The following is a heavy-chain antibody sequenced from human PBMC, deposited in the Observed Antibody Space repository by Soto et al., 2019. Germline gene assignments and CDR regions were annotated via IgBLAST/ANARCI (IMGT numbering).Heavy chain of an antibody. CDR1: GGTFSSYA. CDR2: IIPIFGTA. V-gene: IGHV1-69*13. J-gene: IGHJ5*02. D-gene: IGHD3-22*01. CDR3: ARWGYYYDSSGYPNPNWFDP. Sequence: SVKVSCKASGGTFSSYAISWVRQAPGQGLEWMGGIIPIFGTANYAQKFQGRVTITADESTSTAYMELSSLRSEDTAVYYCARWGYYYDSSGYPNPNWFDPWGQGTLVTVSS.